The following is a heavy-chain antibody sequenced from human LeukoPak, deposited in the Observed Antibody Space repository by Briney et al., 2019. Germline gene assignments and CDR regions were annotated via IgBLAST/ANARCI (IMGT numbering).Heavy chain of an antibody. D-gene: IGHD3-22*01. CDR2: IWYDGSNK. Sequence: GGSLRLSCAASGFTFSSYGMHWVRQAPGKGLEWVAVIWYDGSNKYYADSVKGRFTISRDNSKNTLYLQMNCLRAEDTAVYYCARDGSPSYYYVSSGPRNAFDIWGQGTMVTVSS. J-gene: IGHJ3*02. CDR1: GFTFSSYG. V-gene: IGHV3-33*01. CDR3: ARDGSPSYYYVSSGPRNAFDI.